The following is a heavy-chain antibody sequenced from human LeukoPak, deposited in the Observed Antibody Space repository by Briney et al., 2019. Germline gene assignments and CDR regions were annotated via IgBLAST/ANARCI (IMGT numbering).Heavy chain of an antibody. D-gene: IGHD6-13*01. CDR1: GGSISSSSYY. J-gene: IGHJ4*02. CDR3: ARDYGIAAADPFDY. V-gene: IGHV4-39*07. CDR2: IYYSGST. Sequence: SETLSLTCTVSGGSISSSSYYWGWIRQPPGKGLEWIGSIYYSGSTYYNPSLKSRVTISVDTSKNQFSLKLSSVTAADTAVYYCARDYGIAAADPFDYWGQGTLVTVSS.